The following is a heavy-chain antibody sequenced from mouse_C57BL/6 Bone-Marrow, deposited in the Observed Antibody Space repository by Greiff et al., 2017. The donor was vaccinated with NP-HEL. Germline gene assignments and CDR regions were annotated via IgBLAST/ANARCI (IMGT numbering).Heavy chain of an antibody. CDR1: GFTFSSYA. V-gene: IGHV5-4*03. CDR2: ISDGGSYT. Sequence: EVNVVESGGGLVKPGGSLKLSCAASGFTFSSYAMSWVRQTPEKRLEWVATISDGGSYTYYPDNVKGRFTISRDNAKNNLYLQMSHLKSEDTAMYYCARPLGPFAYWGQGTLVTVSA. CDR3: ARPLGPFAY. J-gene: IGHJ3*01. D-gene: IGHD4-1*01.